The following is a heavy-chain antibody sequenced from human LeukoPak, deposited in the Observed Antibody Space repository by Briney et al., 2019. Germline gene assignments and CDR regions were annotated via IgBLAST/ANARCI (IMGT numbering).Heavy chain of an antibody. V-gene: IGHV1-2*06. CDR3: ARDRSDAFDF. CDR1: GYTFTGYH. Sequence: ASVKVSCKAFGYTFTGYHIHWVRQAPGQGLEWMGRIYSNSGGTNYAQKFQGRVTMTRDTSISTAYMELSRLRSDDTAVYYCARDRSDAFDFWGQGTMVTVSS. CDR2: IYSNSGGT. J-gene: IGHJ3*01.